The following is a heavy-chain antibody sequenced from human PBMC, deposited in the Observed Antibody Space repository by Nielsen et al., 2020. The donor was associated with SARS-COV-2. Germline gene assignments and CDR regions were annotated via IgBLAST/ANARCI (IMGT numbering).Heavy chain of an antibody. CDR1: GFTFSSYG. V-gene: IGHV3-30*03. D-gene: IGHD5-18*01. J-gene: IGHJ4*02. Sequence: GGSLRLSCAASGFTFSSYGMHWVRQAPGKGLEWVAVISYDGSNKYYADSVKGRFTISRDNSKNTLYLQMNSLRAEDTAVYYCAREEYTAMVYFDYWGQGTLVTVSS. CDR2: ISYDGSNK. CDR3: AREEYTAMVYFDY.